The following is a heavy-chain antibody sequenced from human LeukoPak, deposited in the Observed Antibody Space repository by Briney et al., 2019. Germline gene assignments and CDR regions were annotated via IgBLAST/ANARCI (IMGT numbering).Heavy chain of an antibody. CDR1: GFTFSSYA. D-gene: IGHD2-21*02. J-gene: IGHJ4*02. CDR3: AKDFVVVPGNVNYFDY. CDR2: ISGSGGNT. Sequence: GGSLRLSCAASGFTFSSYAMSWVRQAPGKGLEWVSAISGSGGNTYYADSVKGRFTVSRDNSTNTLYVQMKSLRAEDTAVYYCAKDFVVVPGNVNYFDYWGQGTLVTVSS. V-gene: IGHV3-23*01.